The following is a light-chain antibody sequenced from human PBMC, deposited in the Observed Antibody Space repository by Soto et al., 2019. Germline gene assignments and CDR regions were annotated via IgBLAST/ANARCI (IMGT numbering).Light chain of an antibody. J-gene: IGLJ3*02. Sequence: QSALTQPPSASGSPGQSVAISCSGTSSDVGAYNYVSWYQQHPGKAPKLMIYDVTKRPSGDPDRFSGSKSGNTASLTVSGLHTEDEADYFCTSYAGNSIWVFGGGTKLTVL. CDR3: TSYAGNSIWV. V-gene: IGLV2-8*01. CDR2: DVT. CDR1: SSDVGAYNY.